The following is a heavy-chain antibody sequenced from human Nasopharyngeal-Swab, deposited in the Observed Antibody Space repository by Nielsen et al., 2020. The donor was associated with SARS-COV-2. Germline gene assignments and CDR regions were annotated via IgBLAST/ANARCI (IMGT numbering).Heavy chain of an antibody. J-gene: IGHJ5*02. CDR2: IGGGGSPI. CDR1: GFTFSNYE. V-gene: IGHV3-48*03. CDR3: VRASRAWS. Sequence: GESLKISCAASGFTFSNYEMNWVRQAPGKGLEWVSYIGGGGSPIYYAGSVKGRFTISRDNAEKSLYLQMSSLRAEDTAVYYCVRASRAWSWGQGTLLTVPS. D-gene: IGHD2-8*02.